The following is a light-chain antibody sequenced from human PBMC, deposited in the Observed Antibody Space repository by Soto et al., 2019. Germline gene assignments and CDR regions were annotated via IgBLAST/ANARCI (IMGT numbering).Light chain of an antibody. J-gene: IGKJ1*01. V-gene: IGKV1-5*01. CDR1: QSISNW. CDR3: QQYDGYSSWT. Sequence: QMTQSPSTVSASVGDRVTITCRASQSISNWLAWYQQKPGKAPKLLIYDASSLERGVPSRFSGSGSETDFTLTISSLQPDDFATYYCQQYDGYSSWTFGQGTKVDI. CDR2: DAS.